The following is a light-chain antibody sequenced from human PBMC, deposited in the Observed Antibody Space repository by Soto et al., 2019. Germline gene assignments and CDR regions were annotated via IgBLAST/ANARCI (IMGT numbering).Light chain of an antibody. CDR3: QHYSSWPLT. CDR1: QSVRSN. J-gene: IGKJ4*01. CDR2: GAS. Sequence: EIVLTQSPGTLSLSPGERATLSCRASQSVRSNYLAWYQQKPGQAPGLLIYGASTRATCVSARFSGSGSGTEFTLIISNMQSEDFAVSYCQHYSSWPLTFGGGTKVE. V-gene: IGKV3-15*01.